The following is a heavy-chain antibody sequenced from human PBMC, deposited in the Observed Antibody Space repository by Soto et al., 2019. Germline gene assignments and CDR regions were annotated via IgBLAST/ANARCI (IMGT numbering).Heavy chain of an antibody. V-gene: IGHV4-4*07. CDR2: IYTSGST. Sequence: PSETLSLTCTVSGFSISSYYWSWIRQPAGKGLEWIGRIYTSGSTNYNPSLKSRVTMSVDTSKNQFSLKLSSVTAADTAVYYCARGRSSSWYRYNWFDPWGQGTLVTVSS. CDR1: GFSISSYY. J-gene: IGHJ5*02. D-gene: IGHD6-13*01. CDR3: ARGRSSSWYRYNWFDP.